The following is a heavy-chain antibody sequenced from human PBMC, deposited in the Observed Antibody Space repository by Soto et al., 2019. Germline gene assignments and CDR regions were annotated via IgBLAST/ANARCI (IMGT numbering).Heavy chain of an antibody. CDR1: GGSFTSNNW. V-gene: IGHV4-4*02. J-gene: IGHJ4*02. D-gene: IGHD1-7*01. CDR3: ASRDPGTSVDY. CDR2: IYRTGST. Sequence: SETLSLTCAVSGGSFTSNNWWTWVRQPPGQGLEWIGEIYRTGSTNYGPSLKSRVTISLDKSENQFSLKVTSLTAADTAVYYCASRDPGTSVDYWGQGTLVTVS.